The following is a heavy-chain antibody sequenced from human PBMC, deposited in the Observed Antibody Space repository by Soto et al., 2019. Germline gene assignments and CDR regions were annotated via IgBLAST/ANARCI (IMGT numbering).Heavy chain of an antibody. CDR1: GFTFDDYA. Sequence: GGSLRLSCAASGFTFDDYAMHWVRQAPGKGLEWVSGISWNSGSIGYADSVKGRFTISRDNAKNSLYLQMNSLRAEDTALYYCAKAITSYPGIWFDYWGQGTLVTVSS. CDR3: AKAITSYPGIWFDY. J-gene: IGHJ4*02. D-gene: IGHD1-26*01. V-gene: IGHV3-9*01. CDR2: ISWNSGSI.